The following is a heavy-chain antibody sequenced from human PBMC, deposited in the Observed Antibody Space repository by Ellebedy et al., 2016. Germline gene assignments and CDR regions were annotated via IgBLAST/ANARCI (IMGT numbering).Heavy chain of an antibody. CDR1: GSTFSDYS. CDR3: ARGLTVVTPWYFDS. V-gene: IGHV3-21*01. J-gene: IGHJ4*02. D-gene: IGHD4-23*01. CDR2: VRSRIYI. Sequence: GGPLRLSXAASGSTFSDYSLTWVPQAPGKGREWVPSVRSRIYIYYADSVKGRFTISRDNAKNSLYLQMNSLRAEDTAVYYCARGLTVVTPWYFDSWGQGTLVTVSS.